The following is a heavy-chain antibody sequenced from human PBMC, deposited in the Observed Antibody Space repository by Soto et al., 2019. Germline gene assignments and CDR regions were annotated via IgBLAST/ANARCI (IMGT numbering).Heavy chain of an antibody. J-gene: IGHJ6*02. CDR2: ISSNGGST. CDR1: GFTFSSSG. Sequence: GGSLRLSCAASGFTFSSSGMSWVRQAPGKGLEYVSAISSNGGSTYYADSVKGRFTISRDNSKNTLYLQMSSLRAEDTAVYYCVKGGASSIWTLFYSYYYGMDVWGQGTTVTVSS. D-gene: IGHD6-13*01. V-gene: IGHV3-64D*08. CDR3: VKGGASSIWTLFYSYYYGMDV.